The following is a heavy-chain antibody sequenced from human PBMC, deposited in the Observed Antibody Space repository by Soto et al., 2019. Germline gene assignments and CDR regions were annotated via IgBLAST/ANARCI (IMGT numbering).Heavy chain of an antibody. J-gene: IGHJ1*01. V-gene: IGHV3-74*01. CDR1: GFTFSSYW. Sequence: EVHLVESGGGLVQPGGSLRLSCVASGFTFSSYWMHWVRQAPGKGLVWVSSISNDGSSIYADPVKGRFTISRDNAKNTLYLQMNSLRADDTAVYYCARLPNKSPQNWGQGTLVIVSP. CDR2: ISNDGSS. CDR3: ARLPNKSPQN.